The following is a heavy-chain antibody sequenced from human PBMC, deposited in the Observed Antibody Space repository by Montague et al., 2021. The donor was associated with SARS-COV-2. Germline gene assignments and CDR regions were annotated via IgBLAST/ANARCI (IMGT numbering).Heavy chain of an antibody. CDR3: ARGFNTGFYPYCFDL. CDR1: GDSINTGNFY. J-gene: IGHJ4*02. Sequence: TLSLTCTVSGDSINTGNFYWSRIRQPAGKQREWIGSIFKSGTANYNPPLKGRVTITRDTSKNEFSLKLRYVTAADTAMYFCARGFNTGFYPYCFDLWGQGALVTVSS. V-gene: IGHV4-61*02. CDR2: IFKSGTA. D-gene: IGHD2-21*01.